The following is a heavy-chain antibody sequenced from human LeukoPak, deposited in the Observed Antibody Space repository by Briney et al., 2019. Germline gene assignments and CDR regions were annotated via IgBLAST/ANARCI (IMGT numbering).Heavy chain of an antibody. J-gene: IGHJ4*02. D-gene: IGHD6-13*01. CDR2: ISSSGSTI. Sequence: GGSLRLSCAASGFTFSSYEMNWVRQAPGKGLEWVSYISSSGSTIYYADSVKGRFTISRDNAKNSLYLQMNSLRAEDTAVYYCARDKQQLVRFYFDYWGREPWSPSPQ. CDR3: ARDKQQLVRFYFDY. CDR1: GFTFSSYE. V-gene: IGHV3-48*03.